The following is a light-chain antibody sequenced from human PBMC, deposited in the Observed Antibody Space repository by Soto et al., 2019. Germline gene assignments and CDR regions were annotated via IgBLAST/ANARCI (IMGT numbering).Light chain of an antibody. J-gene: IGKJ5*01. Sequence: EIVLTQSPGTLSLSPGKRATLSCRASHSISSSYLAWYQQKPGQAPRLLIYGASSRATGIPDRFSGSGSGTDFTLTISRLEPEDFAVYYCQQYGSSPPPITFGQGTRLEIK. CDR3: QQYGSSPPPIT. CDR2: GAS. V-gene: IGKV3-20*01. CDR1: HSISSSY.